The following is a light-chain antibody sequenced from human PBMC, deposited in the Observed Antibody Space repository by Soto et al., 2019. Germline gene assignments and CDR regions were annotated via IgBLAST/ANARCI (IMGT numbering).Light chain of an antibody. V-gene: IGLV2-23*01. CDR3: CSYAGSTNYF. J-gene: IGLJ1*01. CDR1: SSDVGSYNL. CDR2: EGS. Sequence: QSVLTQPASVSGSPGQSITFSCTGTSSDVGSYNLVSWYQQHPGKAPKLMIYEGSKRPSGVSNRFSGSKSGNTASLTISGLQAEDEADYYCCSYAGSTNYFFGTGTKVTVL.